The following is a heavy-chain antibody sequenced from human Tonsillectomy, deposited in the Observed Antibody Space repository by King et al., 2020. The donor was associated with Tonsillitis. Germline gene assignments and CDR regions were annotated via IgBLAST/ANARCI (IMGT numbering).Heavy chain of an antibody. V-gene: IGHV4-30-4*01. J-gene: IGHJ4*02. CDR2: IYYSGST. CDR3: ARDDYNAGSSY. Sequence: QLQESGPGLVKPSQTLSLTCNVSGGSITGGDNYWSWIRQHPGKGLEWVGYIYYSGSTYYNPSLKSRVSISVDTSKNQFSLKLNSVTAADTAVYYWARDDYNAGSSYWGQGSPVNVSS. CDR1: GGSITGGDNY. D-gene: IGHD3-10*01.